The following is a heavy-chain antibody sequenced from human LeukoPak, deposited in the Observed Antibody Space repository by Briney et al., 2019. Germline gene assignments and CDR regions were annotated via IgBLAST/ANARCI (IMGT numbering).Heavy chain of an antibody. CDR2: IYSGGST. CDR3: VRAAPRDCSSTSCSLFDN. CDR1: GFTVSSNY. D-gene: IGHD2-2*01. Sequence: GGSLRLSCAASGFTVSSNYMNWVRQAPGKGLEWVSVIYSGGSTYYADSMKGRFTISRDNSKNTLYLQMNSLRAEDTAVYYCVRAAPRDCSSTSCSLFDNWGQGTLVTVSS. J-gene: IGHJ4*02. V-gene: IGHV3-53*01.